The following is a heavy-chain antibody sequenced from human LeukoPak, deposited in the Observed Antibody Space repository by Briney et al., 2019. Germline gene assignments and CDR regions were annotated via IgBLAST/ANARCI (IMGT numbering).Heavy chain of an antibody. CDR1: GFTFNDAW. V-gene: IGHV3-15*01. CDR3: TSGEMSAFDF. D-gene: IGHD1-26*01. Sequence: SGASGFTFNDAWLNWVRQAPGQGLEWLGRSRSTTNGGSAQYAAPVKGRFFLSRDDSERTAYLQMNSLKTDDTALYYSTSGEMSAFDFWGQGAMVTVSS. J-gene: IGHJ3*01. CDR2: SRSTTNGGSA.